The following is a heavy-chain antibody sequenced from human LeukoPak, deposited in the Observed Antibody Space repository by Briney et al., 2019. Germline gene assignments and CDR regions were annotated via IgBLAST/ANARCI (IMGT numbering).Heavy chain of an antibody. Sequence: GGSLRLSCAASGFIFSNYAMTWVRQAPGKGLEWVSTISGSDGATYYADSVKGRFTIFRDDSKNTLYLQMNGLRAEDTALYYCARAGGSGYPQDFDYWGQGTLVTVSS. CDR3: ARAGGSGYPQDFDY. CDR1: GFIFSNYA. D-gene: IGHD3-22*01. J-gene: IGHJ4*02. V-gene: IGHV3-23*01. CDR2: ISGSDGAT.